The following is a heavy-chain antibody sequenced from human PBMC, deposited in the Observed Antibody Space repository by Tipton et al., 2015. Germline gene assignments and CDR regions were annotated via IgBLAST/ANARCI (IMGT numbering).Heavy chain of an antibody. D-gene: IGHD5-24*01. J-gene: IGHJ4*02. CDR2: IFAPVTT. V-gene: IGHV4-61*01. CDR3: ARDGYNSNYFDY. Sequence: LRLSCSVSGDPVTNGFYYWTWIRQPPGKGLEWIGYIFAPVTTRYNPSLKSRVTISLDPSMNQFSLEVTSVTAADTAIYYCARDGYNSNYFDYWGQGTLVTVSS. CDR1: GDPVTNGFYY.